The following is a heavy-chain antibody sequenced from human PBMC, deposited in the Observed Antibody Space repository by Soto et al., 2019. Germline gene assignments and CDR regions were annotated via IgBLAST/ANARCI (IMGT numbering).Heavy chain of an antibody. V-gene: IGHV5-51*01. Sequence: GESLKISCKGSGYNFACYWIAWVRQMPGKGLELMGIIYPSDSDTRYRPSFQGQVTISADKSIRSAYLQWSSLRAPDTAMYYCARGGVSTRTFDYWGQGTPVTVSS. CDR2: IYPSDSDT. CDR1: GYNFACYW. CDR3: ARGGVSTRTFDY. D-gene: IGHD3-3*01. J-gene: IGHJ4*02.